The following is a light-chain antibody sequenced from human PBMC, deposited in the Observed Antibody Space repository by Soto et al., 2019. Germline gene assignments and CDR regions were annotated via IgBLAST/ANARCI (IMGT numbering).Light chain of an antibody. J-gene: IGKJ5*01. V-gene: IGKV3-20*01. CDR3: QQYGTSPPST. Sequence: ELVSTQSPGTLSLSPGERATLSCRASQSVSSSYLAWYQQKPGQAPRLLINGASSRATGIPDRFSGSGSGTDFTLTISRLEPEDFAVYYCQQYGTSPPSTFGQGTRLEIK. CDR2: GAS. CDR1: QSVSSSY.